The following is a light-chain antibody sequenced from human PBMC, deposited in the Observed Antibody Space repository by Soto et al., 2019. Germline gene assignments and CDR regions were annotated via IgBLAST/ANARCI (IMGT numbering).Light chain of an antibody. J-gene: IGKJ1*01. V-gene: IGKV3-20*01. CDR3: QQYGTSPRT. CDR1: HTISSSY. CDR2: GAS. Sequence: ENVLTQSPGTLSLSPGQRATLSCRASHTISSSYLAWYQQKPGQAPRLLIYGASTRATGIPARFSGSGSGTDFTLTISSLEPEDFAVYYCQQYGTSPRTFGQGTKVDIK.